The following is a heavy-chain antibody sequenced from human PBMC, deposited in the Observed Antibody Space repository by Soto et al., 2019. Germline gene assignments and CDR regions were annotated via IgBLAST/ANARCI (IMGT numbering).Heavy chain of an antibody. D-gene: IGHD5-12*01. CDR1: GFTFSSYA. CDR3: ARVVGWRWLHHFKY. CDR2: ISYDVSNK. Sequence: GGSVRLSCAASGFTFSSYAMHWVRQAPGKGLEWVAVISYDVSNKYYADSVKGRFTISRDNSKNTLYLQMNSLRAEDTAVYYCARVVGWRWLHHFKYWGHGTLVTLFS. J-gene: IGHJ4*01. V-gene: IGHV3-30-3*01.